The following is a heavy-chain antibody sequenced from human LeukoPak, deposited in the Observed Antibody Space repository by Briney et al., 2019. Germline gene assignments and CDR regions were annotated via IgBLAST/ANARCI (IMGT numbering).Heavy chain of an antibody. J-gene: IGHJ5*02. V-gene: IGHV4-31*03. Sequence: SETLSLTCTVSGGSISSGGYYWSWIRQHPGKGLEWIGYIYYSGSTYYNPSLKSRVTISVDTSKNQFSLKLGSVTAADTAVYYCARDITGTTFDPWGQGTLVTVSS. CDR2: IYYSGST. CDR1: GGSISSGGYY. CDR3: ARDITGTTFDP. D-gene: IGHD1-14*01.